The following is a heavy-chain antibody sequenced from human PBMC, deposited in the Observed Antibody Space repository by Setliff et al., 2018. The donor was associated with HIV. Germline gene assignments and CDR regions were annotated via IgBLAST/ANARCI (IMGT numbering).Heavy chain of an antibody. D-gene: IGHD3-10*01. Sequence: GGSLRLSCGASGFSFSSYSMNWVRQAPGKGLEWVSAISGSGDDTLYADSVKGRFTISSDNSKNTLYLQMNSLRAGDTAVYYCAQLSVPYQYGSVPTGVMKYWGQGALVTVSS. CDR1: GFSFSSYS. V-gene: IGHV3-23*01. CDR2: ISGSGDDT. J-gene: IGHJ4*02. CDR3: AQLSVPYQYGSVPTGVMKY.